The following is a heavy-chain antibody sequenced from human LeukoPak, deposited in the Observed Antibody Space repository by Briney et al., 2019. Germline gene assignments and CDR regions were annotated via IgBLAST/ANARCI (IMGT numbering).Heavy chain of an antibody. CDR2: ISSSASTI. D-gene: IGHD3-22*01. CDR1: GFTFSSFE. V-gene: IGHV3-48*03. J-gene: IGHJ3*02. Sequence: PGGSLRLSCAASGFTFSSFEMNWVRQAPGKGLEWVSYISSSASTIYYADSVKGRFTISRDNAKNSPYLQMNSLRAEDTAVYYCAKDRKIRRITMIEAFDIWGQGTMVTVSS. CDR3: AKDRKIRRITMIEAFDI.